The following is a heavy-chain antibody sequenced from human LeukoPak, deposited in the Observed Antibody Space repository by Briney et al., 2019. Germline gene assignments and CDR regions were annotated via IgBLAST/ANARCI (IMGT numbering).Heavy chain of an antibody. CDR3: ARAGYSYGYVDY. CDR2: IYTSGNT. V-gene: IGHV4-61*02. CDR1: GGSISSGNYY. Sequence: SETLSLTCTVSGGSISSGNYYWSWIRQPAGKGLEWIGRIYTSGNTNYNPSLKSRVTISVDTSKNKFSLKLSSVTAADTAVYYCARAGYSYGYVDYWGQGTLVTVSS. D-gene: IGHD5-18*01. J-gene: IGHJ4*02.